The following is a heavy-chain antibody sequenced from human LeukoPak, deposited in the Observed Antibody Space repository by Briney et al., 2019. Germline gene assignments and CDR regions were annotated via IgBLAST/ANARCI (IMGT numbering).Heavy chain of an antibody. J-gene: IGHJ4*02. CDR2: ISAYNGNT. CDR1: GYTFTSYG. CDR3: ARSKADSSGYYRYFDY. V-gene: IGHV1-18*01. D-gene: IGHD3-22*01. Sequence: ASVKVSCKASGYTFTSYGISWVRQAPGQGLEWMGWISAYNGNTNYAQKLQGRVTMTTDTSTSTAYMELRSLRSDDTAVFYCARSKADSSGYYRYFDYWGQGTLVTVSS.